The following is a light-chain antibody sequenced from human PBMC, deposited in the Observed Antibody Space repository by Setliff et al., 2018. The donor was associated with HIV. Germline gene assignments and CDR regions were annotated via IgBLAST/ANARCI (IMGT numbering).Light chain of an antibody. CDR1: SSDIGGYKY. CDR3: SSRIVSSALHV. Sequence: QSALTQPASVSGSPGQSLTISCTGTSSDIGGYKYVSWYQQHPGKAPNIVIYDVKDRPSGVSNRFSGSRSRNTASLTIAGLQAEYEADYYCSSRIVSSALHVFGTGTKVTVL. V-gene: IGLV2-14*03. CDR2: DVK. J-gene: IGLJ1*01.